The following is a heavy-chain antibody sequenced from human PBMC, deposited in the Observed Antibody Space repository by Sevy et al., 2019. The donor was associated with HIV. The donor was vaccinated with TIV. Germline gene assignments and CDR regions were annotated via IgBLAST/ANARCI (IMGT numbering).Heavy chain of an antibody. CDR2: ISTYNDNT. D-gene: IGHD6-6*01. Sequence: ASVKVSCKASGYTFTSNGISWVRQAPGQGLDGMGWISTYNDNTNYEQQFQGRVTMTTDTSTTTAYMELRSLRSDDTAVYYCAREDSNSYSDVWGQGTVVTVSS. CDR3: AREDSNSYSDV. CDR1: GYTFTSNG. V-gene: IGHV1-18*01. J-gene: IGHJ3*01.